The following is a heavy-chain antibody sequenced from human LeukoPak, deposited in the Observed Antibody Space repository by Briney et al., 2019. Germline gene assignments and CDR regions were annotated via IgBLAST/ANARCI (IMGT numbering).Heavy chain of an antibody. J-gene: IGHJ6*03. CDR2: MNPNSGNT. V-gene: IGHV1-8*01. CDR1: GHTFTSYD. D-gene: IGHD6-13*01. Sequence: ASVKVSCKASGHTFTSYDINWVRQATGQGLEWMGWMNPNSGNTGYAQKFQGRVTMTRNTSISTAYMEPSSLRSEDTAVYYCARVVQLGIYYYYYMDVWGKGTTVTVSS. CDR3: ARVVQLGIYYYYYMDV.